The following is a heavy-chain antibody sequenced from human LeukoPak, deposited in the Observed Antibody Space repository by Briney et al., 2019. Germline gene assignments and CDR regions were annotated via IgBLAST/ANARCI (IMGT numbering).Heavy chain of an antibody. CDR3: AKDHGYYDSRARYYFDY. Sequence: PGGSLRLSCAASGFTFSSYGMHWVRQAPGKGLEWVAFIRYDGSNKYYADSVKGRFTISRDNSKNTLYLQMNSLRAEDTAVYYCAKDHGYYDSRARYYFDYWGQGTLVTVSS. CDR1: GFTFSSYG. D-gene: IGHD3-22*01. CDR2: IRYDGSNK. V-gene: IGHV3-30*02. J-gene: IGHJ4*02.